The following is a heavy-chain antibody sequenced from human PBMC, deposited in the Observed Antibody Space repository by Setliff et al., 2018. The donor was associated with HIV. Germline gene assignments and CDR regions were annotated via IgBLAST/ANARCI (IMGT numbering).Heavy chain of an antibody. D-gene: IGHD3-10*01. Sequence: ASVKVSCKASGYTFSTYALHWVRQAPGQRLEWMGWINAGNGDTKYSQKFQGRVTMTTDTSTSTAYMELRSLRSDDTAVYYCARDQWGVEMATMNYYYYYMDVWGKGTTVTVSS. V-gene: IGHV1-3*01. CDR3: ARDQWGVEMATMNYYYYYMDV. CDR1: GYTFSTYA. J-gene: IGHJ6*03. CDR2: INAGNGDT.